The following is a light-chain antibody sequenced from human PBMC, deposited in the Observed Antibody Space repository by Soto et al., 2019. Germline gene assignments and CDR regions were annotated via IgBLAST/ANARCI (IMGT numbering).Light chain of an antibody. CDR1: QSLVYSDGNAY. CDR3: MQGTHWPPYT. J-gene: IGKJ2*01. Sequence: DVVMTQSPLSLPVTLGQPASISCRSSQSLVYSDGNAYLNWFHQRPGQSPRRLIYKVSYRDSGVPDRCGGSGSGTDFTLKISRVEAEDVGVYYCMQGTHWPPYTFGQGTKLEIK. CDR2: KVS. V-gene: IGKV2-30*01.